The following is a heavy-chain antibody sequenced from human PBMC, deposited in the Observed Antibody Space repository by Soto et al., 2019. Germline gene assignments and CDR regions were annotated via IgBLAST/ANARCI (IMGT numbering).Heavy chain of an antibody. CDR2: INAHSGGK. CDR1: GFSFTGYY. CDR3: AKDXTPQLAYGLXP. J-gene: IGHJ5*02. D-gene: IGHD6-13*01. Sequence: ASVKVSCKASGFSFTGYYIHWLRQAPGQGLEWMRWINAHSGGKEYAQKFKGRVTFTRDTSIAMTDRTIASLTSDXTDLNYCAKDXTPQLAYGLXPRCQGIRVTVSS. V-gene: IGHV1-2*02.